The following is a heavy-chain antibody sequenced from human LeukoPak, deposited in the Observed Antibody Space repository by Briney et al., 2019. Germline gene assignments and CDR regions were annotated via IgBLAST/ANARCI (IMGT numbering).Heavy chain of an antibody. CDR2: ISGSGGST. J-gene: IGHJ6*03. CDR3: AKGGYCSSTSCYRYYYYYYMDV. Sequence: GGSLRLSCAASGFTFSSYGMSWVRQAPGKGLEWVSAISGSGGSTYYADSVKGRFTISRDNSKNTLYLQMNSLRAEDTAVYYCAKGGYCSSTSCYRYYYYYYMDVWGKGATVTIPS. D-gene: IGHD2-2*01. CDR1: GFTFSSYG. V-gene: IGHV3-23*01.